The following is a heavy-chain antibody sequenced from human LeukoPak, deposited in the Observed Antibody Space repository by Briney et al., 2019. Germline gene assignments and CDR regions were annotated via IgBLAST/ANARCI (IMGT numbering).Heavy chain of an antibody. CDR1: GFTFTSYW. J-gene: IGHJ3*02. CDR2: IKQDGSEK. Sequence: GGSLRLSCAASGFTFTSYWMSWVRQAPGKGLEWVANIKQDGSEKYYVDSVKGRFTISRDNAKNSLYLQMNSLRAEDTAVYYCARVQWLPNDAFDIWGRGTMVTVSS. V-gene: IGHV3-7*01. CDR3: ARVQWLPNDAFDI. D-gene: IGHD6-19*01.